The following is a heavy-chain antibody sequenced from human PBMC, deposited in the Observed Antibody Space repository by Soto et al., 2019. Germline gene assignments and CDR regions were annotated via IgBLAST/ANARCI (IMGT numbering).Heavy chain of an antibody. V-gene: IGHV1-69*12. CDR1: GGTFSSYA. D-gene: IGHD3-22*01. CDR3: PRGLWDSSGYSRN. Sequence: QVQLVQSGAEVKKPGSSVKVSCKASGGTFSSYAISWVRQAPGQGLEWMGGIIPIFGTANYAQKFQGRVTITADEATSEPYVGLSSVRSEDTAVYYCPRGLWDSSGYSRNWGQGTLVTVSS. J-gene: IGHJ4*02. CDR2: IIPIFGTA.